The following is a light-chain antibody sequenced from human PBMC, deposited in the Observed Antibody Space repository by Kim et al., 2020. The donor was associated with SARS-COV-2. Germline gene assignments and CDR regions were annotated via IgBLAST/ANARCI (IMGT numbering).Light chain of an antibody. V-gene: IGKV3-20*01. CDR2: VAA. CDR1: QSVTSSC. J-gene: IGKJ4*01. CDR3: QQYGSSPLT. Sequence: CPGGRATPACRASQSVTSSCLAWYQQKPGQAPKLLIYVAASRATGIPDRFSGSGSGTDFTLTISRMEPEDVAVYYCQQYGSSPLTFGGGTKVDIK.